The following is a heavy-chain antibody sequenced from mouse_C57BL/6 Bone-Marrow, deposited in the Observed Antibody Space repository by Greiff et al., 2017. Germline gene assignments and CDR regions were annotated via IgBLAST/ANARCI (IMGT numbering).Heavy chain of an antibody. CDR2: ISSGGSYT. CDR1: GFTFSSYG. Sequence: EVKVVESGGDLVKPGGSLKLSCAASGFTFSSYGMSWVRQTPDKRLEWVATISSGGSYTYYPDSVKGRFTISRDNAKNTLYLQMSSLKSEDTAMYYCARHSSYITTVVANYFDYWGQGTTLTVSS. V-gene: IGHV5-6*01. J-gene: IGHJ2*01. D-gene: IGHD1-1*01. CDR3: ARHSSYITTVVANYFDY.